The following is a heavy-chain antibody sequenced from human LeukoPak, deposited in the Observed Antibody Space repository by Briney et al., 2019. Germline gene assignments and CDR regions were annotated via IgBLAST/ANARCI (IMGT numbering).Heavy chain of an antibody. J-gene: IGHJ3*02. CDR1: GFTFSSYG. D-gene: IGHD2-21*02. V-gene: IGHV3-30*02. Sequence: PGGSLRLSCAASGFTFSSYGMHWVRQAPGKGLEWVAFIRYDGSNKYYADSVKGRFTISRDNSKSTLYLQMNSLRAEDTAVYYCATEGGPYCGGDCYPGDAFDIWGQGTMVTVSS. CDR2: IRYDGSNK. CDR3: ATEGGPYCGGDCYPGDAFDI.